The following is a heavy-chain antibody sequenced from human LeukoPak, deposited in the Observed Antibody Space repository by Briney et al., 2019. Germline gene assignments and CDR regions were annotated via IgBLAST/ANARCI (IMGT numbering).Heavy chain of an antibody. Sequence: LVKPSETLSLTCTVSGGSISSYYWSWIRQPPGKGLEWIGYIYYSGSTNYNPSLKSRVTISVDTSKNQFSLKLSSVTAADTAVYYCASYSYYYDSSGYFDYWGQGTLVTVSS. D-gene: IGHD3-22*01. CDR2: IYYSGST. CDR1: GGSISSYY. CDR3: ASYSYYYDSSGYFDY. V-gene: IGHV4-59*01. J-gene: IGHJ4*02.